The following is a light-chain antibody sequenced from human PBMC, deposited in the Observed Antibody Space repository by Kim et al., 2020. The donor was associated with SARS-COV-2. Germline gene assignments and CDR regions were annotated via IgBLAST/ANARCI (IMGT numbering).Light chain of an antibody. CDR2: QDS. V-gene: IGLV3-1*01. CDR3: QAWDSSNVV. CDR1: KLGDKY. Sequence: VSPGQTATITCSGDKLGDKYACWYQQKPGQSPVLVIYQDSKRPSGIPERFSGSNSGNTATLTISGTQAMDEADYYCQAWDSSNVVFGGGTQLTVL. J-gene: IGLJ2*01.